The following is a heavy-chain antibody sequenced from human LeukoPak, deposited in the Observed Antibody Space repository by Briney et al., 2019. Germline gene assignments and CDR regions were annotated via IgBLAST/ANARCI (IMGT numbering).Heavy chain of an antibody. CDR3: ARDRLVRGAIYPLEYYYYGMDV. J-gene: IGHJ6*02. Sequence: GGSLRLSCAASGFTFSSYSMNWVRQAPGKGLEWVSSISSNSSYIYYADSVKGRFTISRDNAKNSLYLQMNSLRAEDTAVYYCARDRLVRGAIYPLEYYYYGMDVWGQGTTVTVSS. CDR2: ISSNSSYI. V-gene: IGHV3-21*01. CDR1: GFTFSSYS. D-gene: IGHD3-10*01.